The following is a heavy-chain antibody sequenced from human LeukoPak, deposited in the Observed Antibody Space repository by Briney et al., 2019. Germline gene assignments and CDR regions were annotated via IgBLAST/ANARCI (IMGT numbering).Heavy chain of an antibody. CDR1: GFTFSSYA. V-gene: IGHV3-23*01. D-gene: IGHD3-22*01. Sequence: PGGSLRLSCAASGFTFSSYAMSWVRQAPGKGLEWVSAISGSGGSTYYADSVKGRFTISRDNSKNTLYLQMNSLRAEDTAVYYCAKDVYYDSSGYYRDNAFDIWGQGTMVTVSS. CDR2: ISGSGGST. J-gene: IGHJ3*02. CDR3: AKDVYYDSSGYYRDNAFDI.